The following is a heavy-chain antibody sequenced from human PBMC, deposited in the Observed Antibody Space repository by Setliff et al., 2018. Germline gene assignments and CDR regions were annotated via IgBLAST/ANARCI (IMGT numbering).Heavy chain of an antibody. Sequence: PSETLSLTCTVSGGSISSYYWSWIRQPAGKGLEWIGHIYIGGSANCNPSLKSRVTMSIDTSKNQFSLKLSSVTAADTAVYYCARDGSSSWYAGMDWGQGTLVTVSS. V-gene: IGHV4-4*07. D-gene: IGHD6-13*01. CDR3: ARDGSSSWYAGMD. J-gene: IGHJ4*02. CDR1: GGSISSYY. CDR2: IYIGGSA.